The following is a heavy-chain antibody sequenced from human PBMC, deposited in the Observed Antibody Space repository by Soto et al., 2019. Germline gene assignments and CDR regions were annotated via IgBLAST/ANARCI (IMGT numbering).Heavy chain of an antibody. J-gene: IGHJ4*02. CDR2: IYWDDDK. V-gene: IGHV2-5*02. CDR1: GFSLSTSGVG. D-gene: IGHD6-13*01. Sequence: QITLKESGPPLVKPTQTLTLTCTFSGFSLSTSGVGVGWIRQPPGKALEWLALIYWDDDKRYSPSLKSRLTXTXXTSKNQVVLTMTNMDPVDTATYYCAHQQPTVGFDYWGQGTLVTVSS. CDR3: AHQQPTVGFDY.